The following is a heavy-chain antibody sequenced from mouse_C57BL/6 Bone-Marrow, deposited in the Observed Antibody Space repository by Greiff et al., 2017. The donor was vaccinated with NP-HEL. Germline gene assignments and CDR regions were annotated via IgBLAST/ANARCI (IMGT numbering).Heavy chain of an antibody. CDR2: ISYAGSN. CDR3: AREGT. V-gene: IGHV3-6*01. Sequence: ESGPGLVKPSQSLSLTCSVTGYSITSGYYWHWIRQFPGNKLEWMGYISYAGSNNYNPSLKNRISITRDTSKNQFFLMLNSVTTEDTATYYCAREGTWGQGTLVTVSA. CDR1: GYSITSGYY. J-gene: IGHJ3*01. D-gene: IGHD3-3*01.